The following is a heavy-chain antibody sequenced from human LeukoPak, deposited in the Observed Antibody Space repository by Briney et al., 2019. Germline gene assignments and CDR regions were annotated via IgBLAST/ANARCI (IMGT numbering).Heavy chain of an antibody. CDR3: ARDSGRDGYNRGAFDI. D-gene: IGHD5-24*01. Sequence: GGSLRLSCAASAFTFSNYHMSWIRQAPGRGLEWVSYISGNGNAIYYTDSVKGRFTVSRDNAKNSLYLQFHSLRSEDTAVYYCARDSGRDGYNRGAFDIWGQGTMVTVSS. J-gene: IGHJ3*02. CDR2: ISGNGNAI. V-gene: IGHV3-11*01. CDR1: AFTFSNYH.